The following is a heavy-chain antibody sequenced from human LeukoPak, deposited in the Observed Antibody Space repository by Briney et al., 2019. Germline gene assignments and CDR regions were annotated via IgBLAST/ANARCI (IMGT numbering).Heavy chain of an antibody. CDR3: AEGYCSGGSCRNWFDP. V-gene: IGHV1-2*02. Sequence: ASVKVSCKASGYTFTGYYMHWVRQAPGQGLEWMGWINPNSGGTNYAQKFQGRVTMTRDTSISTAYMELSRLRSDDTAVYYCAEGYCSGGSCRNWFDPWGQGTLVTVSS. J-gene: IGHJ5*02. CDR1: GYTFTGYY. CDR2: INPNSGGT. D-gene: IGHD2-15*01.